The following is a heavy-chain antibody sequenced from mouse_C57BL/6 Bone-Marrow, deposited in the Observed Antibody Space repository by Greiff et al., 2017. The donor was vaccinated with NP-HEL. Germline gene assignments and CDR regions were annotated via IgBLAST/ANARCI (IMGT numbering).Heavy chain of an antibody. CDR2: IDPETGGT. V-gene: IGHV1-15*01. D-gene: IGHD1-1*01. J-gene: IGHJ2*01. CDR3: TRDYGSSYDYFDY. Sequence: QVQLQQSGAELVRPGASVTLSCKASGYTFTDYEMHWVKQTPVHGLEWIGAIDPETGGTAYNQKFKGKAILTADKSSSTAYMELRSLTSEDSAGYYCTRDYGSSYDYFDYWGQGTTLTVSS. CDR1: GYTFTDYE.